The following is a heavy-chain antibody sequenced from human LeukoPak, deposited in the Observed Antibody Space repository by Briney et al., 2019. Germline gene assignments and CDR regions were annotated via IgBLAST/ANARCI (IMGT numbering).Heavy chain of an antibody. CDR3: AKSIVVVPAALYYMDV. D-gene: IGHD2-2*01. V-gene: IGHV3-23*01. CDR1: GFTFSSYA. Sequence: GGSLRLSCAASGFTFSSYAMSWVRQAPGKGLEWVSAISGSGGSTYYADSVKGRFTISRDNSKNTLYLQMNSLRAEDTAVYYCAKSIVVVPAALYYMDVWGKGTTVTVSS. J-gene: IGHJ6*03. CDR2: ISGSGGST.